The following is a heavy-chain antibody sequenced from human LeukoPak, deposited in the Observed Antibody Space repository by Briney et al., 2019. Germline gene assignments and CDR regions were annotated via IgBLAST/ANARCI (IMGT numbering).Heavy chain of an antibody. CDR3: ASQGPTWIQLPEGGWFDP. D-gene: IGHD5-18*01. Sequence: GSSVKVSCKASGGTFSSYAISWVRQAPGQGLEWMGGIIPIFGTANYAQKFQGRVTITTDESTSTAYMELSSLRSEDTAVYYCASQGPTWIQLPEGGWFDPWGQGTLVTVSS. CDR2: IIPIFGTA. J-gene: IGHJ5*02. CDR1: GGTFSSYA. V-gene: IGHV1-69*05.